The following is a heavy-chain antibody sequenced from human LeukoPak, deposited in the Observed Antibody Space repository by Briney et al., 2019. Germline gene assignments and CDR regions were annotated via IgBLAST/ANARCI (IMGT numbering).Heavy chain of an antibody. J-gene: IGHJ5*01. V-gene: IGHV3-23*01. D-gene: IGHD2-21*02. CDR1: VFAFSFFA. CDR2: INGTSATR. CDR3: AKPISGSLAVTADWFDP. Sequence: GWSLRLSRVASVFAFSFFAICGLREPPGQGLESVSTINGTSATRSYAASVRGRFTLSRDNSKNTVYLQLNTLRAEDTAVYYCAKPISGSLAVTADWFDPWGQGTLVVVSS.